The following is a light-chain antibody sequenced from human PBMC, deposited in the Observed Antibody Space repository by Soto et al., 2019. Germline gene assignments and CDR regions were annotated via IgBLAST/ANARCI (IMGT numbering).Light chain of an antibody. Sequence: EIVLTQSPGTLSLSPGERATLSCRASQSVSSSCLAWYQQKPGQAPRLLIYGASSRATGIPDRFSGSGSGTDFTLTISRLEPEDFAVYYCQQYGRSPLTFGGGTKVDIK. CDR1: QSVSSSC. CDR3: QQYGRSPLT. J-gene: IGKJ4*01. CDR2: GAS. V-gene: IGKV3-20*01.